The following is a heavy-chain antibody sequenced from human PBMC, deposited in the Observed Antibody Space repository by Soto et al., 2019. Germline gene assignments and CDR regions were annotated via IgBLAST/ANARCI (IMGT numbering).Heavy chain of an antibody. CDR2: IYYSGST. CDR3: ARGRGGGGTSNNWFDP. Sequence: PSETLSLTCTVSGGSISNYYWSWIRQPPGKGPEWIGYIYYSGSTNYNPSLKSRVTISVDTSKNQFSLKLNSMTAADTAVYYCARGRGGGGTSNNWFDPWGQGTLVTVSS. V-gene: IGHV4-59*01. J-gene: IGHJ5*02. CDR1: GGSISNYY. D-gene: IGHD2-21*01.